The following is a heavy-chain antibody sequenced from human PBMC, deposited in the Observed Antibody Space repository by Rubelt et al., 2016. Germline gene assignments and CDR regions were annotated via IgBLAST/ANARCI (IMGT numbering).Heavy chain of an antibody. CDR3: ARESFTVVDGVYYYYGMDV. Sequence: GGSLRLSCAASEFIFSTYDMHWVRQTTGKRLEWVSSIGTAGATHYADSVKGRVTISRENAKNSLYLQLTTLRPGDTAVDYCARESFTVVDGVYYYYGMDVWGQGTTVTVSS. J-gene: IGHJ6*02. V-gene: IGHV3-13*01. CDR2: IGTAGAT. CDR1: EFIFSTYD. D-gene: IGHD4-23*01.